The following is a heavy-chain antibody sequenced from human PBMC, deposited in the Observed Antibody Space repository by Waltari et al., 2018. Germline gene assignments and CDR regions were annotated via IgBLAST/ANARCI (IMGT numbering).Heavy chain of an antibody. V-gene: IGHV4-4*02. CDR1: GDSMTGGSW. CDR3: ARDRGRGMFLDS. CDR2: IHGSGRT. Sequence: QLQLQQSGPGLVKPSETLSLTCAVSGDSMTGGSWWSWVRQTPGKGLEWVGQIHGSGRTNYTPSLEGRVTISMDMSNNKFSLRVSSATAADTAVYYCARDRGRGMFLDSWGQGILVSVSP. D-gene: IGHD3-10*02. J-gene: IGHJ4*02.